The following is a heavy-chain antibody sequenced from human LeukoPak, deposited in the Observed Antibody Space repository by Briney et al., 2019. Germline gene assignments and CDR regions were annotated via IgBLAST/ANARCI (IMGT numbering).Heavy chain of an antibody. CDR1: GFTFSSYS. CDR2: ISSSSSYI. J-gene: IGHJ4*02. Sequence: GGSLRLSCAASGFTFSSYSMNWVRQAPGKGLEWVSSISSSSSYIYYADSVKGRFTIPRYNHNNSLYLQMNSLRADHTAVYYCARKDYFHYWGQGTLVTVSS. V-gene: IGHV3-21*01. CDR3: ARKDYFHY.